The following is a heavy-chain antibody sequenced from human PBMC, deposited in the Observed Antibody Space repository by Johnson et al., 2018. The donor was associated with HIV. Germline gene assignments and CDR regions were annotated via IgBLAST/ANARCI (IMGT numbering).Heavy chain of an antibody. CDR1: GFTFSSYT. CDR3: ARSWGNDAFDI. CDR2: ISYDGSNK. D-gene: IGHD7-27*01. J-gene: IGHJ3*02. Sequence: QVQLVESGGGVVQPGRSLRLSCAASGFTFSSYTMHWVRQAPGKGLEWVAVISYDGSNKYYADSVKGRFTISRDNSKNTLYLQMNSLSAEDTAAHYCARSWGNDAFDIWGQGTMVTVSS. V-gene: IGHV3-30*04.